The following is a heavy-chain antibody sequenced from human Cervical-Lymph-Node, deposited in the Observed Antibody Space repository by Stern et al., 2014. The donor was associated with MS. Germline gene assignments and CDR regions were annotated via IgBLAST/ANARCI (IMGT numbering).Heavy chain of an antibody. J-gene: IGHJ3*01. CDR3: ATDASTTVTPSLWDAFDV. Sequence: QVQLVQSGAEVKRPGSSVKVSCRASGGTFRSSALTWVRQAPGHGPEWMGGIIPLFARTNYAQRCQGRVTITADESTSTAYMELSSLRFDDTAVYYCATDASTTVTPSLWDAFDVWGQGTMVTVSS. CDR2: IIPLFART. D-gene: IGHD4-17*01. CDR1: GGTFRSSA. V-gene: IGHV1-69*01.